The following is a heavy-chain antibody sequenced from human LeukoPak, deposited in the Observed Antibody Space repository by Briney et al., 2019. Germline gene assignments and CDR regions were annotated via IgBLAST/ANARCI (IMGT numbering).Heavy chain of an antibody. CDR2: ISSSSSYI. CDR3: ARDPDYYDSSGYYYGGYWYFDL. V-gene: IGHV3-21*01. CDR1: GFTFSSYS. Sequence: GGSLRLSCAASGFTFSSYSMNWVRQAPGKGLEWVSSISSSSSYIYYADSVKGRFTISRDNAKNSLYLQTNSLRAEDTAVYYCARDPDYYDSSGYYYGGYWYFDLWGRGTLVTVSS. D-gene: IGHD3-22*01. J-gene: IGHJ2*01.